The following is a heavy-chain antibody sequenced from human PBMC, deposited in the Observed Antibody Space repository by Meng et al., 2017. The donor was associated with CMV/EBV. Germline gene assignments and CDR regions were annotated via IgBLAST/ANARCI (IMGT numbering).Heavy chain of an antibody. Sequence: SETLSLTCAVYGGSFSGYYWSWIRQPPGKGLEWIGEINHSGRTNYNPSLKSRVTISVDTSKNQFSLKLSSVTAADTAVYYCARGEGEHFDWLFGYYFDYWGQGTLVTVSS. D-gene: IGHD3-9*01. J-gene: IGHJ4*02. CDR3: ARGEGEHFDWLFGYYFDY. CDR1: GGSFSGYY. V-gene: IGHV4-34*01. CDR2: INHSGRT.